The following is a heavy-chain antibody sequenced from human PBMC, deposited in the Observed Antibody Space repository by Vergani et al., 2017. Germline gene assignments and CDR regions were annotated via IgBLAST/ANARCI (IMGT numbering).Heavy chain of an antibody. J-gene: IGHJ6*03. D-gene: IGHD3-9*01. Sequence: QVQLQESGPGLVKPSETLSLTCTVSGGSISSYYWSWIRQPPGKGLDWIGYIYYSGSTNYNPSLKSRVTISVDTSKNQFSLKLSSVTAADTAVYYCARAKGGGFDWLSSHYYYYMDVWGKGTTVTVSS. CDR3: ARAKGGGFDWLSSHYYYYMDV. V-gene: IGHV4-59*01. CDR2: IYYSGST. CDR1: GGSISSYY.